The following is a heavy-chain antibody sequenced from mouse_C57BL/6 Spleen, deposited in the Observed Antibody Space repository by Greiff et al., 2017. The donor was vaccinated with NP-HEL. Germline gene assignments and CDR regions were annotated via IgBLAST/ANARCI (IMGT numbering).Heavy chain of an antibody. CDR1: GFTFSDYY. D-gene: IGHD1-3*01. CDR3: AVAHGGFAY. Sequence: EVQLVESEGGLVQPGSSMKLSCTASGFTFSDYYMAWVRQVPEKGLEWVANINYDGSSTYYLDSLKSRFIISRDNAKNILYLQMSSLKSEDTATYYCAVAHGGFAYWGQGTLVTVSA. V-gene: IGHV5-16*01. J-gene: IGHJ3*01. CDR2: INYDGSST.